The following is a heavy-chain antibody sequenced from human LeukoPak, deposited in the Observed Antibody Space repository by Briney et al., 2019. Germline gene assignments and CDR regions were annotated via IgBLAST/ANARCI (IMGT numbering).Heavy chain of an antibody. CDR2: INTDGSTT. Sequence: GGSLRLSCAGSGFTFSTYWMHWVRQAPGGGLGWVSGINTDGSTTSYADSVKGRFTIARDNPKNILYLQMTSLRAEDTAVYFCAKRGVVIRVILVGFHKEAYYFDSWGQGALVTVSS. D-gene: IGHD3-22*01. CDR3: AKRGVVIRVILVGFHKEAYYFDS. V-gene: IGHV3-74*01. CDR1: GFTFSTYW. J-gene: IGHJ4*02.